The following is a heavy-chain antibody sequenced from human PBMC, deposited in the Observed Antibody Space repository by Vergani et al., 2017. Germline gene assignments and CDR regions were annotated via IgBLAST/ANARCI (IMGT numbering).Heavy chain of an antibody. J-gene: IGHJ5*02. D-gene: IGHD3-10*01. CDR3: ARGRTMVRGVIINWFDP. CDR1: GYTFTSYA. Sequence: QVQLVQSGAEVKKPGASVKVSCKASGYTFTSYAMHWVRQAPGQRLEWMGWINAGNGNTKYSQKFQGRVTITRDTSASTAYMELSSLRSEDTAVYYCARGRTMVRGVIINWFDPWGQGTLVTFSS. V-gene: IGHV1-3*01. CDR2: INAGNGNT.